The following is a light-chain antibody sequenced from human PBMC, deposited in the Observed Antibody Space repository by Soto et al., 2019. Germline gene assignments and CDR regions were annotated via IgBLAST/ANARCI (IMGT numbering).Light chain of an antibody. V-gene: IGLV6-57*04. CDR2: EDN. Sequence: NFMLTQPHSVSESPGKTVTISCTRSSGSIASNYVQWYQQRPGSAPTTVIYEDNQRPSGVPDRFSGSIDSSSNSASLTISGLKTEDEADYYCQSYDSSNPVFDGGTKLTVL. J-gene: IGLJ2*01. CDR3: QSYDSSNPV. CDR1: SGSIASNY.